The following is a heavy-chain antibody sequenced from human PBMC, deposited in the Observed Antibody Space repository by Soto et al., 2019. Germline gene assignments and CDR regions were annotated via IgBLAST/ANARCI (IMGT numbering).Heavy chain of an antibody. Sequence: PSETLSLTCTLSGCSISRYYRSWIRQPPGKELEWIGYIYYSGSTNYNPSLKSRVTISVDTSKNQFSLKLSSVTAADTALYYCARTGTTVTTPNWFDPWGQGTLVTVSS. CDR1: GCSISRYY. V-gene: IGHV4-59*08. D-gene: IGHD4-17*01. J-gene: IGHJ5*02. CDR2: IYYSGST. CDR3: ARTGTTVTTPNWFDP.